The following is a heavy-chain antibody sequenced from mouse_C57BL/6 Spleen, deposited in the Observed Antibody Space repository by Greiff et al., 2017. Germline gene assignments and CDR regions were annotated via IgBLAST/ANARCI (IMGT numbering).Heavy chain of an antibody. CDR3: ARPPLRGTWFAY. CDR1: GFTFSSYG. V-gene: IGHV5-6*01. D-gene: IGHD1-1*01. CDR2: ISSGGSYT. Sequence: EVKLVESGGDLVKPGGSLKLSCAASGFTFSSYGMSWVRQTPDQRLEWVATISSGGSYTYYPASVKGRFTISRDNAKNTLYLQMSSLKSEDTAMYYCARPPLRGTWFAYWGQGTLVNVSA. J-gene: IGHJ3*01.